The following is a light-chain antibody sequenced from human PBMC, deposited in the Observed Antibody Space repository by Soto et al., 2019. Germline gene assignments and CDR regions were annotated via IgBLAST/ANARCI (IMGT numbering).Light chain of an antibody. J-gene: IGKJ2*01. CDR3: QRYNSV. Sequence: DIPMTQSPSTLSASVGDRVTITCRASQTLYNWLAWYQQKPGKAPKLLIYDASTLESGVPSRFSGSGSGTEFTLTISSLQPDDFATYYCQRYNSVFGQGTKLEIK. V-gene: IGKV1-5*01. CDR2: DAS. CDR1: QTLYNW.